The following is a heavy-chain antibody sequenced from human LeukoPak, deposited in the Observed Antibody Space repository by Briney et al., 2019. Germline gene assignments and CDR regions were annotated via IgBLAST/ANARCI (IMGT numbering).Heavy chain of an antibody. CDR1: GGTFSNSG. D-gene: IGHD3-22*01. J-gene: IGHJ4*02. Sequence: SVKVSCKASGGTFSNSGFNWVRQAPGQGLEWLGGIIPLFGTPRYAQKFQGRVSISTDESTSTAYMDLSSLRSEDTAVYYCAREINWVSDSSGYSPYYSDFWGQGTLVTVSS. V-gene: IGHV1-69*05. CDR2: IIPLFGTP. CDR3: AREINWVSDSSGYSPYYSDF.